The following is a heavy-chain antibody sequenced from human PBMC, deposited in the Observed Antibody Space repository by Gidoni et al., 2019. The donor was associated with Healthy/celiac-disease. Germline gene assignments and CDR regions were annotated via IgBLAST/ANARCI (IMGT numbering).Heavy chain of an antibody. D-gene: IGHD2-15*01. V-gene: IGHV3-30*02. Sequence: QVQLVESGGGVVQPGGSLRLSCAASGFTFSSSGMHWVRQAPGKGLEWVAFIRYDGSNKYYADSVKGRFTISRDNSKNTLYLQMNSLRAEDTAVYYCAKEGRGCSGGSCRAGYYFDYWGQGTLVTVSS. CDR2: IRYDGSNK. CDR3: AKEGRGCSGGSCRAGYYFDY. J-gene: IGHJ4*02. CDR1: GFTFSSSG.